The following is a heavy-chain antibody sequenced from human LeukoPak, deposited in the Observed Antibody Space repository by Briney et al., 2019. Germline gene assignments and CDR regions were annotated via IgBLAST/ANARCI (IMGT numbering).Heavy chain of an antibody. Sequence: SETLSLTCTVSGGSISSYYWNWIRQPAGKGLEWIGRIYTSGSTNYNPSLKSRVTMSVDTSKNQFSLKLSSVTAADTAVYYCAREVNLRFLEWLIDYWGQGTLVTVSS. CDR2: IYTSGST. J-gene: IGHJ4*02. CDR3: AREVNLRFLEWLIDY. V-gene: IGHV4-4*07. CDR1: GGSISSYY. D-gene: IGHD3-3*01.